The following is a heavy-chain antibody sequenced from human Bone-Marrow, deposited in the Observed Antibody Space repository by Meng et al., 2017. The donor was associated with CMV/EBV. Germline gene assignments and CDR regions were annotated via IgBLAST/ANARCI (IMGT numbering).Heavy chain of an antibody. CDR2: ISSSGSTV. V-gene: IGHV3-11*01. CDR3: ARDSHPPGFWSGYRPAGFDY. D-gene: IGHD3-3*01. Sequence: GGSLRLSCAASGFTFSDYYMTWIRQAPGKGLEWISYISSSGSTVFFADSVKGRFTISRDNAKKSLYLQMNSLRAEDTAVYYCARDSHPPGFWSGYRPAGFDYWGQGTLVTVSS. CDR1: GFTFSDYY. J-gene: IGHJ4*02.